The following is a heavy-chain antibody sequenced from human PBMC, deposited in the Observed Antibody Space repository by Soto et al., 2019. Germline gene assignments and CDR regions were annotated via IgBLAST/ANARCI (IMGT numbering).Heavy chain of an antibody. J-gene: IGHJ6*02. Sequence: QVQLQQWGAGLLKPSETLSHTCAVYGGSFSGYYWSWIRQPPGKGLEWIGEINHSGSTNYNPSLKRRVNKSGNTSKDPVSPELSSVAAADTAGDYRAGGRGYLLRFGGVLGLGGLGQGTTVTVSS. CDR1: GGSFSGYY. V-gene: IGHV4-34*01. D-gene: IGHD3-10*01. CDR2: INHSGST. CDR3: AGGRGYLLRFGGVLGLGG.